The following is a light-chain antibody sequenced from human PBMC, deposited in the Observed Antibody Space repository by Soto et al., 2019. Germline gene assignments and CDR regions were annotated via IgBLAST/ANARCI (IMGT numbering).Light chain of an antibody. Sequence: AIQLTQSRSSLSASVGARDTIVCRASQDISRALAWYQQKPGKAPKLLICEASSLETGVPSRFSGSGSGTDFTLTISSLQPEDFATYYCQQYNSYSPLTFGGGTKV. J-gene: IGKJ4*01. CDR3: QQYNSYSPLT. V-gene: IGKV1-13*02. CDR2: EAS. CDR1: QDISRA.